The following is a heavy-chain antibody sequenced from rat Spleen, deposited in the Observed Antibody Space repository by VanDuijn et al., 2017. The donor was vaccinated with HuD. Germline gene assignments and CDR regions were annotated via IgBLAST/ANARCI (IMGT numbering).Heavy chain of an antibody. Sequence: EVKLVESGGGLVQPGRSLKVSCAASGFTFSNYYMAWVRQAPTKGLEWVTSISTGGGNTYYRDSVKGRFTISRDNAKSTLYLQMDSLRSEDTATYFCARHTPVNDGTVGGDWGQGVMVTVSS. D-gene: IGHD1-11*01. J-gene: IGHJ2*01. CDR1: GFTFSNYY. CDR2: ISTGGGNT. CDR3: ARHTPVNDGTVGGD. V-gene: IGHV5-25*01.